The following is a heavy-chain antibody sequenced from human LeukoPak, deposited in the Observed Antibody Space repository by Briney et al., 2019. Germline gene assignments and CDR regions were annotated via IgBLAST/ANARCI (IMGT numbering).Heavy chain of an antibody. CDR3: AGEGYGDYAY. D-gene: IGHD4-17*01. J-gene: IGHJ4*02. CDR1: GFTFSSYE. Sequence: QTGGSLRLSCAASGFTFSSYEMNWVRQAPGKGLEWVSYISSSGSTIYYADSVKGRFTISRDNAKNSLYLQMNSLRAEDTAVYYCAGEGYGDYAYWGQGTLVTVSS. CDR2: ISSSGSTI. V-gene: IGHV3-48*03.